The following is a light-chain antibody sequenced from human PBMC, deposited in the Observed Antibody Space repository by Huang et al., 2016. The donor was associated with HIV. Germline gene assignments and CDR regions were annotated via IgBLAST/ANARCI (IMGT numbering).Light chain of an antibody. V-gene: IGKV4-1*01. J-gene: IGKJ1*01. Sequence: DIVMTLSPDSLAVSLGERATIDCKSSQSVLYTSNSKNYLAWYQQRPGQPPKLLIYWASTRESGVPDRFSGSGSETVFTLTISSLQAEDVAVYDCQQYYSTPPTFGQGTKVEIK. CDR1: QSVLYTSNSKNY. CDR2: WAS. CDR3: QQYYSTPPT.